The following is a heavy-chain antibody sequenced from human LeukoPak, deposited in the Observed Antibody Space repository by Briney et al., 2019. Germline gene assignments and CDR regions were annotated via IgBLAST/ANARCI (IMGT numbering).Heavy chain of an antibody. CDR2: ISYDGSNK. Sequence: PGRSLRLSCAASGFTFSSYGMHWVRQAPGKGLEWVAVISYDGSNKYYADSVKGRFTISRDNSKNTLYLQMNSLRAEDTAVYYCAKGRGRELLVAFDSWGQGTLVTVSS. J-gene: IGHJ4*02. CDR1: GFTFSSYG. V-gene: IGHV3-30*18. D-gene: IGHD3-10*01. CDR3: AKGRGRELLVAFDS.